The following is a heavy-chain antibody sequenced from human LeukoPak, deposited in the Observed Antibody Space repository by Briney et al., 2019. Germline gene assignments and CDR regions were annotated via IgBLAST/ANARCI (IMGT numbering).Heavy chain of an antibody. J-gene: IGHJ4*02. Sequence: SQTLSLTCTVSGGSISSGSYYWSWIRQPAGKGLEWIGRIYTSGSTNYNPSLKSRVTISVDTSKNQFSLKLSSVTAADTAVYHCAREGLLLWFGEAWSFDYWGQGTLVTVSS. CDR2: IYTSGST. V-gene: IGHV4-61*02. D-gene: IGHD3-10*01. CDR3: AREGLLLWFGEAWSFDY. CDR1: GGSISSGSYY.